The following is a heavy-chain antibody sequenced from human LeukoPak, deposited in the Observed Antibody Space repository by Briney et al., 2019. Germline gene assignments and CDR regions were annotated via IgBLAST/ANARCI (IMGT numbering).Heavy chain of an antibody. Sequence: GGSLRLSCAVSGFTFSSYSMNWVRQAPGKGLEWVSSITSSSSYIYYADSVKGRFTIPRDNAKNSLYLQMNSLRAEDTAVYYCARGSPRDIVVVPAAPPSAYYYYYYMDVWGKGTTVTVSS. V-gene: IGHV3-21*01. CDR3: ARGSPRDIVVVPAAPPSAYYYYYYMDV. CDR2: ITSSSSYI. D-gene: IGHD2-2*01. CDR1: GFTFSSYS. J-gene: IGHJ6*03.